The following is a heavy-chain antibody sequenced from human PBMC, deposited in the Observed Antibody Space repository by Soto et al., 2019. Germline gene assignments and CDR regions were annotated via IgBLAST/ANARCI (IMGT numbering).Heavy chain of an antibody. CDR2: ISYDGSNK. CDR1: GFTFSSYG. CDR3: ANLPPHYYDSSGYYPFDY. J-gene: IGHJ4*02. V-gene: IGHV3-30*18. Sequence: GGSLRLSCAASGFTFSSYGMHWVRQAPGKGLEWVAVISYDGSNKYYADSVKGRFTISRDNSKNTLYLQMNSLRAEDTAVYYCANLPPHYYDSSGYYPFDYWGQGTLVTVSS. D-gene: IGHD3-22*01.